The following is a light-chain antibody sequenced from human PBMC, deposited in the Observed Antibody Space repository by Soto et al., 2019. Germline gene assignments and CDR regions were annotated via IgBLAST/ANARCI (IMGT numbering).Light chain of an antibody. CDR2: GAS. CDR1: QSVSSN. Sequence: EIVLTQSPGTLSLSPGERATLSCRASQSVSSNLAWYQQKPGQAPRLLIYGASTRATGIPARFSGSGSGTEFTLTISSLQSEDFAVYYCQQYNNWPPITFGQGTRRRL. J-gene: IGKJ5*01. CDR3: QQYNNWPPIT. V-gene: IGKV3-15*01.